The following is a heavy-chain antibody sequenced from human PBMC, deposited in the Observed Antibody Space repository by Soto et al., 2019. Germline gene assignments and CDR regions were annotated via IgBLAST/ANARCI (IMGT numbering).Heavy chain of an antibody. CDR2: IIPIFDTT. CDR1: GDIFSSYG. CDR3: ARSTGALWSNKDYYYYYMDV. D-gene: IGHD2-8*02. V-gene: IGHV1-69*06. J-gene: IGHJ6*02. Sequence: ASVKVSCKASGDIFSSYGISWVRQAPGQGLEWMGGIIPIFDTTNYAQKFQGRVTITADTFTSTAYMELSSLRSEDTAVYYCARSTGALWSNKDYYYYYMDVWGQGTTVTVS.